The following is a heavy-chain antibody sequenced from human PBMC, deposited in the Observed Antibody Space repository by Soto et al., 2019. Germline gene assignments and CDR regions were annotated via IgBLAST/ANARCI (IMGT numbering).Heavy chain of an antibody. CDR3: ARDQVYYYDSSGYPHYGMDV. CDR2: INPSGGST. Sequence: GASVKVSCKASGYTFTSYYMHWVRQAPGQGLEWMGIINPSGGSTSYAQKFQGRVTMTRDTSTSTVYMELSSLRSEDTAVYYCARDQVYYYDSSGYPHYGMDVWGQGTTVTVSS. D-gene: IGHD3-22*01. J-gene: IGHJ6*02. CDR1: GYTFTSYY. V-gene: IGHV1-46*01.